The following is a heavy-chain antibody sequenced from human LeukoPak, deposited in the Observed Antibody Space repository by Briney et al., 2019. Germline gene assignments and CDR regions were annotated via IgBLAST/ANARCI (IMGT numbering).Heavy chain of an antibody. J-gene: IGHJ3*02. CDR2: ISSSGSTI. Sequence: GGSLRLSCAASGFTFSSYEMNWVRQAPGKGLEWVSYISSSGSTIYYADSVKGRFTISRDNAKNSLYLQMNSLRAEDTAVYYCPRVQAQVRDLGRAFDIWGQGTMVTVSS. D-gene: IGHD3-10*01. CDR1: GFTFSSYE. CDR3: PRVQAQVRDLGRAFDI. V-gene: IGHV3-48*03.